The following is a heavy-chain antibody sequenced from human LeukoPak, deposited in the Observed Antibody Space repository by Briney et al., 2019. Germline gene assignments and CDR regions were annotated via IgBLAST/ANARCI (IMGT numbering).Heavy chain of an antibody. CDR2: INPNSGGT. Sequence: ASVKVSCKASGYTFTGYYMHWVRQAPGQGLEWMGWINPNSGGTNYAQKFQGRVTMTRDTSISTAYMELSRLRSDDTAVYYCARAIPYYDSSGLEDCWGQGTLVTVSS. V-gene: IGHV1-2*02. CDR3: ARAIPYYDSSGLEDC. D-gene: IGHD3-22*01. J-gene: IGHJ4*02. CDR1: GYTFTGYY.